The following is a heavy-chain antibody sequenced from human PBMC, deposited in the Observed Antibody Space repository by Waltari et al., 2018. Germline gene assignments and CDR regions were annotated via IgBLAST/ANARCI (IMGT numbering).Heavy chain of an antibody. CDR3: ATGAEAPWLAPNPFDT. V-gene: IGHV3-15*01. CDR1: GFSFKDAW. J-gene: IGHJ3*02. CDR2: IKSGADGGAR. D-gene: IGHD6-19*01. Sequence: RLVESGGDLVKPGGSLSLSCAASGFSFKDAWMRWVRQAPGKGLEWVGRIKSGADGGARDYAAPVKGRFTISRDDSKNTVSLQMDRLKIEDTAVYYCATGAEAPWLAPNPFDTWGQGTVVTVSS.